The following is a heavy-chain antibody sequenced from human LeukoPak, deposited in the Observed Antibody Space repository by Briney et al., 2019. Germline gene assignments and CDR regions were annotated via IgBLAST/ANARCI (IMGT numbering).Heavy chain of an antibody. Sequence: ASVKVSCKASGYTFTSYDVNWVRQATGQGLEWMGWMSPNSGNTGYAQKFQGRVTMTRNTSISTAYLELSSLRSDDTAVYYCARQIAKGHYDFWSGSVQVWGQGTLVTVSS. V-gene: IGHV1-8*01. D-gene: IGHD3-3*01. J-gene: IGHJ4*02. CDR3: ARQIAKGHYDFWSGSVQV. CDR2: MSPNSGNT. CDR1: GYTFTSYD.